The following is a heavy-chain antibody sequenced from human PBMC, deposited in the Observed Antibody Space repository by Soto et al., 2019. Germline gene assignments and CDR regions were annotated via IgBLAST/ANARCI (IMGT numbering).Heavy chain of an antibody. V-gene: IGHV5-51*01. CDR2: IYPGDSDT. Sequence: EESLKISCKGSGYIFTSYWIGWFRQMPGKGLEWMGIIYPGDSDTRYSPSFQGQVTISADKSISTAYLQWSSLKASDTAMYYCARRYSSSWYWFDPWGQGTLVTVSS. D-gene: IGHD6-13*01. CDR1: GYIFTSYW. CDR3: ARRYSSSWYWFDP. J-gene: IGHJ5*02.